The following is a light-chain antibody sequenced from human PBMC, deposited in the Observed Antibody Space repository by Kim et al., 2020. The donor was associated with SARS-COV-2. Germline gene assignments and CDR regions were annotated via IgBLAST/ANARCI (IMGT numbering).Light chain of an antibody. CDR3: ATWDSSLSVGV. J-gene: IGLJ2*01. CDR1: RSNIGSNP. Sequence: QAVLTQPPSVSAAPGQKVNISCSGSRSNIGSNPVSWYQQFPGTAPKLITYDNNKRPSGIPDRFSSSKSGTSATLGITGLRTGDEADYFCATWDSSLSVGVFGGGTKVTVL. V-gene: IGLV1-51*01. CDR2: DNN.